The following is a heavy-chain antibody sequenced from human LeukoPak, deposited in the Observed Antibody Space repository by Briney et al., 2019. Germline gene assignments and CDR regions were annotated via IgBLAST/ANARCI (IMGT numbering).Heavy chain of an antibody. J-gene: IGHJ4*02. CDR3: AKDVIAYCSAGSCGAFDY. CDR1: GFTFSNYA. CDR2: ISGNGGST. D-gene: IGHD2-15*01. Sequence: GGSLRLSXGVSGFTFSNYAMSWVRQAPGKGLEWVSVISGNGGSTYYADSVKGRFTISRDNSKNTLYLHMRSLRAEDTAVYYCAKDVIAYCSAGSCGAFDYWGQGTPVTVSS. V-gene: IGHV3-23*01.